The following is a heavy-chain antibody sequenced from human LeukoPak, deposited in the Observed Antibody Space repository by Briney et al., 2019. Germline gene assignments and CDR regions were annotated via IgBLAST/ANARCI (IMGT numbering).Heavy chain of an antibody. CDR3: AREAYSSGWYKKRSNWFDP. V-gene: IGHV3-30-3*01. CDR1: GFTFSSYA. Sequence: GGSLRLSCAASGFTFSSYAMHWVRQAPGKGLEWVAVISYGGSNKYYADSVKGRFTISRDNSKNTLYLQMNSLRAEDTAVYYCAREAYSSGWYKKRSNWFDPWGQGTLVTVSS. J-gene: IGHJ5*02. D-gene: IGHD6-19*01. CDR2: ISYGGSNK.